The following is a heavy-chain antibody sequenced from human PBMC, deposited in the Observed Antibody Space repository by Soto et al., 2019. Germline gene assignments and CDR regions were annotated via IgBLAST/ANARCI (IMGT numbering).Heavy chain of an antibody. D-gene: IGHD3-10*01. CDR3: ARGLNKAARGAFDV. J-gene: IGHJ3*01. V-gene: IGHV3-33*01. CDR1: GFPFSWAG. Sequence: QVQLVQSGGGAVLPGNSLRLSCAASGFPFSWAGMHWLRQTPGKGLEWVAVVSGDGRDIDYAESVRSRFSISRDNPKSTLYLQMNNLGVEDTAIYYCARGLNKAARGAFDVWGEGTQVIVSS. CDR2: VSGDGRDI.